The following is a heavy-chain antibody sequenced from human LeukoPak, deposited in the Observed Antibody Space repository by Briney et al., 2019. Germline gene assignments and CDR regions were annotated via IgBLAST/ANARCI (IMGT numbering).Heavy chain of an antibody. D-gene: IGHD6-13*01. Sequence: GGSLRLSCAVSGFTFSSYWMSWVRQAPGKGLEWVANINHDGSVKYYVDSVKGRFTISRDNAKNSLYLQMNSLRAEDTAVYFCARDESYSSDYWGQGTLFSVSS. CDR3: ARDESYSSDY. CDR2: INHDGSVK. J-gene: IGHJ4*02. V-gene: IGHV3-7*03. CDR1: GFTFSSYW.